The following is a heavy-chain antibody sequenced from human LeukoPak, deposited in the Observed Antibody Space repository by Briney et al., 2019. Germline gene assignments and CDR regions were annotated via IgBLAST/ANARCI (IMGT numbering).Heavy chain of an antibody. CDR1: GGSISSSSYY. Sequence: SETLSLTCTVSGGSISSSSYYWGWIRQPPGKGLEWIGSIYYSGSTYYNPSLKSRVTISVDTSKNQFSLKLSSVTAADTAVYYCARRRLVRGAPDYWGQGTLVTVFS. D-gene: IGHD3-10*01. V-gene: IGHV4-39*07. CDR3: ARRRLVRGAPDY. CDR2: IYYSGST. J-gene: IGHJ4*02.